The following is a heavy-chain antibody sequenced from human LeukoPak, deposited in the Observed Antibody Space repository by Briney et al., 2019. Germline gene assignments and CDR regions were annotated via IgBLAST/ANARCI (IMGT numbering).Heavy chain of an antibody. V-gene: IGHV1-2*02. Sequence: ASMKVSCKASGYAFTGYYIHWVRQAPGQGLEWMGWINPNSGGTNYAQKFQGRVTMTRDTSISTAYIELSRLRSDDTAVYYCARAGRYSYGYFNWLDPWGQGTLVSVCS. J-gene: IGHJ5*02. CDR3: ARAGRYSYGYFNWLDP. CDR2: INPNSGGT. D-gene: IGHD5-18*01. CDR1: GYAFTGYY.